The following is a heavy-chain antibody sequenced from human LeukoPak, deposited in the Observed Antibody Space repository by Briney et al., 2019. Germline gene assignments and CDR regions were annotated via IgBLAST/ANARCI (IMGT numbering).Heavy chain of an antibody. CDR3: AKWGCSGSDCYPFDY. CDR1: GFTFSSYA. CDR2: ISGSRGGT. V-gene: IGHV3-23*01. Sequence: GGSLRLSCAASGFTFSSYAMSWVRQAPGKGLEWVSAISGSRGGTYYADSVKGRSTISRDNSKNTLYLQMNSLRAEDTALYYCAKWGCSGSDCYPFDYWGQGTLVTVSS. J-gene: IGHJ4*02. D-gene: IGHD2-15*01.